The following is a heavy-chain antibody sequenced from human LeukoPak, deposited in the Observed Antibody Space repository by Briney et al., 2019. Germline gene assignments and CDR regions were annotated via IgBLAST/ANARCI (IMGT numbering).Heavy chain of an antibody. J-gene: IGHJ4*02. V-gene: IGHV3-30*18. CDR2: ISFDGYNK. D-gene: IGHD6-19*01. CDR1: GFTFTSYG. Sequence: GSLRLSCAASGFTFTSYGMHWVRQAPGKGLGWVAIISFDGYNKYYADSVKGRFTISRDNSKNTLYLQMNSLRTEDTAVYYCAKDSSKSGWYSYLDYWGQGTLVTVSS. CDR3: AKDSSKSGWYSYLDY.